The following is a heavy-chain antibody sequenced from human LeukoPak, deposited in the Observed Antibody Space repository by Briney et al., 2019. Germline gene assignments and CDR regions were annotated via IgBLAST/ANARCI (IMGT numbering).Heavy chain of an antibody. D-gene: IGHD2-8*01. J-gene: IGHJ4*02. CDR2: ISDSGGST. CDR1: GFTFSSYA. CDR3: AKDTSIGRYCTNGVCSPFDY. Sequence: GGSLSLSCAASGFTFSSYAMSWVRQAPGKGLEWVSAISDSGGSTYDADSVKGRFTISGDNSKNTLYLQMNSLRAEDTAVYYCAKDTSIGRYCTNGVCSPFDYWGQGTLVTVSS. V-gene: IGHV3-23*01.